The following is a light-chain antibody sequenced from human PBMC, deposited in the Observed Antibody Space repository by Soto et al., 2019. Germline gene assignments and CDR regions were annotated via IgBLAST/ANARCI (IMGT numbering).Light chain of an antibody. CDR1: SSDVGGYNY. CDR2: DVS. J-gene: IGLJ2*01. V-gene: IGLV2-11*01. Sequence: QSALTQPRSVSGSPGQSVTISCTGTSSDVGGYNYVSWYQQHPGKALKLMIYDVSKRPSGVPDRFSGSKSGNTASLTISGLQAEDEADYYCCSYAGSYDVVFGGGTQLTVL. CDR3: CSYAGSYDVV.